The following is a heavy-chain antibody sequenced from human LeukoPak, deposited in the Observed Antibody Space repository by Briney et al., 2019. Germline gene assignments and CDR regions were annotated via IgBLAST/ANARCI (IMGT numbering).Heavy chain of an antibody. CDR1: GGPISSGSYY. V-gene: IGHV4-61*02. D-gene: IGHD3-16*02. Sequence: PSETLSLTCTVSGGPISSGSYYWSWIRQPAGKGLEWIGRIYTSGGTNYNPSLKSRVTISVDTSKNQFSLKLSSVTAADTAVYYCAAENEVSAFDIWGQGTMVTVSS. CDR2: IYTSGGT. CDR3: AAENEVSAFDI. J-gene: IGHJ3*02.